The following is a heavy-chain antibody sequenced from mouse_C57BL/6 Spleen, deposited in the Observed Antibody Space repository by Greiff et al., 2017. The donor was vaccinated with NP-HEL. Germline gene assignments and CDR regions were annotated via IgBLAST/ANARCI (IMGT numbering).Heavy chain of an antibody. CDR1: GFTFSDYY. CDR3: ARVRGYYDLYFDY. CDR2: INYDGSST. D-gene: IGHD2-3*01. J-gene: IGHJ2*01. Sequence: DVKLVESEGGLVQPGSSMKLSCTASGFTFSDYYMAWVRQVPEKGLEWVANINYDGSSTYYLDSLKSRFIISRDNAKNILYLQMSSLKSEDTATYYCARVRGYYDLYFDYWGQGTTLTVSS. V-gene: IGHV5-16*01.